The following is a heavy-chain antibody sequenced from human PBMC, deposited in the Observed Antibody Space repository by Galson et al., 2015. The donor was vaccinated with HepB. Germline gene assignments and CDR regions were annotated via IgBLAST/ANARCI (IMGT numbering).Heavy chain of an antibody. D-gene: IGHD3-10*01. J-gene: IGHJ3*02. V-gene: IGHV3-11*05. Sequence: SLRLSCAASGFIFSDYYMSWIRQAPGKGLEWVSSISSNSNYIYYVDSVKGRFTISRDNAKNSLYLQMNSLRAEDTAVYYCARAYYYGLGGAFDIWGQGTMVTVSS. CDR3: ARAYYYGLGGAFDI. CDR1: GFIFSDYY. CDR2: ISSNSNYI.